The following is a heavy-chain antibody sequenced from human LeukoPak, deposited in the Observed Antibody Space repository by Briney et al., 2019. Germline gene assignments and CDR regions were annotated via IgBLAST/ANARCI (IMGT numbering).Heavy chain of an antibody. Sequence: ASVKVTCKASGYTFTSYDINWVRQATGQGLEWMGWMNPNSGNTGYAQRFQGRVTMTRNTSISTAYTELSSLRSEDTAVYYCARGPRYSGSYFWGQGTLVTVSS. V-gene: IGHV1-8*01. CDR3: ARGPRYSGSYF. J-gene: IGHJ4*02. CDR1: GYTFTSYD. CDR2: MNPNSGNT. D-gene: IGHD1-26*01.